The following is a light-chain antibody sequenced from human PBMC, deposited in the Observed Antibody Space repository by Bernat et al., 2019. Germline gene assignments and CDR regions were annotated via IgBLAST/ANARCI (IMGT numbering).Light chain of an antibody. CDR1: SSNLGTKT. CDR2: TNN. J-gene: IGLJ1*01. CDR3: AAWDDRLNGFV. V-gene: IGLV1-44*01. Sequence: QSVLSQPPSASGTPGQTVTISCSGSSSNLGTKTANWFQQFPGTAPKLIIYTNNHRPSDVPDRFSASKSGTSASLAISGLQSDDEADYYCAAWDDRLNGFVFGTGIKLTV.